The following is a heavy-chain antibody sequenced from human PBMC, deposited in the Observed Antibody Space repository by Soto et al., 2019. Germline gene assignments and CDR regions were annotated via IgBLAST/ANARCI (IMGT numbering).Heavy chain of an antibody. CDR2: INHTGGT. CDR3: ATRITVFGLLIPPFDP. CDR1: GGSVNGYY. J-gene: IGHJ5*02. V-gene: IGHV4-34*02. Sequence: QVHLQQWGAGLLKPSETLSLTCAVYGGSVNGYYWNWIRQPPGKGLEWIGEINHTGGTHYNPTLKSRVTMSVDTSKNQFSLRLSSVTAADTAIYYCATRITVFGLLIPPFDPWGQGTQVTVSS. D-gene: IGHD3-3*01.